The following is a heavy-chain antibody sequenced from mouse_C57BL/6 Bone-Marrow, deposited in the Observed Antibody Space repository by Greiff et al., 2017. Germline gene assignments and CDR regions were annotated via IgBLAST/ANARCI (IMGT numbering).Heavy chain of an antibody. CDR2: IYPGGGYT. CDR3: ARRGHMGGNHGAMDY. CDR1: GYTFTNYW. Sequence: QVQLQQSGAELVRPGTSVKMSCKASGYTFTNYWIGWAKQRPGHGLEWIGDIYPGGGYTNYNEKFKGKATLTADKSSSTAYMQFSSLTSEDSAIYYCARRGHMGGNHGAMDYWGQGTSVTVSS. J-gene: IGHJ4*01. V-gene: IGHV1-63*01. D-gene: IGHD2-1*01.